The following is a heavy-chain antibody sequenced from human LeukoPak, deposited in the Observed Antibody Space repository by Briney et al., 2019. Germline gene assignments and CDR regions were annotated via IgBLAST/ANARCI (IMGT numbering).Heavy chain of an antibody. V-gene: IGHV1-24*01. CDR1: GYTLTELS. Sequence: RASVKVSCKVSGYTLTELSMHWVRQAPGKGLEWMGGFDPEDGETIYAQKFQGRVTITTDESTSTAYMELSSLRSEDTAVYYCARGVDYYDSSGYPEYFQHWGQGTLVTVSS. CDR2: FDPEDGET. J-gene: IGHJ1*01. D-gene: IGHD3-22*01. CDR3: ARGVDYYDSSGYPEYFQH.